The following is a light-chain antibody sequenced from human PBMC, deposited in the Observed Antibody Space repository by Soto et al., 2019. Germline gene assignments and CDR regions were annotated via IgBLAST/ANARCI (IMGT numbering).Light chain of an antibody. CDR1: QSFTTSQ. Sequence: EIVMTQSPVTLSVSPGERATLSCRASQSFTTSQLAWYQQRPGQAPRVLIFGASRRATGIPDRFSGSGSGTDFTLTISRLEPEDSAVYYCQQYASSPRTFGQGTKVDI. CDR2: GAS. CDR3: QQYASSPRT. J-gene: IGKJ1*01. V-gene: IGKV3-20*01.